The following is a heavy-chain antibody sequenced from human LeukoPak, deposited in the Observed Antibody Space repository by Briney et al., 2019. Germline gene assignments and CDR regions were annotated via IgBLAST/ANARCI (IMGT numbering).Heavy chain of an antibody. CDR2: INSNSGST. CDR3: ARVRVYSSGWNFDY. D-gene: IGHD6-19*01. J-gene: IGHJ4*02. Sequence: GASVKASCKASGYTFTDYYVHRVRQAPGQGLEWIGWINSNSGSTSYAQNFQGRVTMTRDTSISTLYVELSSLRSDDTAVYYCARVRVYSSGWNFDYWGQGTLVTVSS. CDR1: GYTFTDYY. V-gene: IGHV1-2*02.